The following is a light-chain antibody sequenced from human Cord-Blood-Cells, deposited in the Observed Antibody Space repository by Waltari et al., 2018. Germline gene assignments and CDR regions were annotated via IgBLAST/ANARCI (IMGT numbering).Light chain of an antibody. CDR2: GAS. Sequence: ELVMTQSPATLSVSQGERATLSCRASQGVSSNLAWYQQKPGQAPRLLIYGASTRATGIPARFSGSGSGTEFTLTISSLQSEDFAVYYCQQYNNWPPYTFGQGTKLEIK. CDR1: QGVSSN. CDR3: QQYNNWPPYT. J-gene: IGKJ2*01. V-gene: IGKV3-15*01.